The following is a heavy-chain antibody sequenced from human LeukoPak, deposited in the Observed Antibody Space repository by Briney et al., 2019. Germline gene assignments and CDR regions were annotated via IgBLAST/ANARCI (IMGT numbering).Heavy chain of an antibody. Sequence: GGSLRLSCAASGFTFNKYGMHWVRQAPGKGPEWVAVIWHDGRNKYYADSVKGRFTVSRDNSKNTLYLQMSSLRAEDTAVYYCARGPSIAARYDAFDIWGQGTMVTVSS. CDR2: IWHDGRNK. J-gene: IGHJ3*02. V-gene: IGHV3-33*01. CDR3: ARGPSIAARYDAFDI. CDR1: GFTFNKYG. D-gene: IGHD6-6*01.